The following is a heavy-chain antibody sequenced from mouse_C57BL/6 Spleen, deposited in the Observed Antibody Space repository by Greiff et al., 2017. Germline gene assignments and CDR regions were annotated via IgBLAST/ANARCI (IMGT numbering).Heavy chain of an antibody. V-gene: IGHV1-80*01. CDR2: IYPGDGGT. Sequence: VQLQQSGASVKISCKASGYAFSSYWMNWVKQRPGKGLEWIGQIYPGDGGTNYNGKFKGKATLTADKSSSTAYMQLSSLTSEDSAVYFCARGGDDYWGQGTTLTVSS. D-gene: IGHD3-3*01. CDR1: GYAFSSYW. J-gene: IGHJ2*01. CDR3: ARGGDDY.